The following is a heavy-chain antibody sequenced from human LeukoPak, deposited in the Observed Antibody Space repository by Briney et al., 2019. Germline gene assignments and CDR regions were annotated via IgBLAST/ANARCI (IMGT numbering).Heavy chain of an antibody. V-gene: IGHV1-2*02. CDR3: ATHYGSGSGNPYYYMDV. CDR2: INPNSGGT. D-gene: IGHD3-10*01. J-gene: IGHJ6*03. Sequence: ASVKVSCKASGYTFTGYYMHWVRQAPGQGLEWMGWINPNSGGTNYAQKFQGRVTMTRDTSISTAYMELNRLRSDDTAVYYCATHYGSGSGNPYYYMDVWGKGTTVTVSS. CDR1: GYTFTGYY.